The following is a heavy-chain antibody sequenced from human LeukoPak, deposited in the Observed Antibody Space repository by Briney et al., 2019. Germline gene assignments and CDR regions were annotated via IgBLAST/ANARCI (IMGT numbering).Heavy chain of an antibody. Sequence: ASVKVSCKASGYTFTHYATHWVRQAPGQSLEWMGWINTGNGNTKYSQKFQGRVTLTRDTSANTAYMEVTSLRSEDTAVYYCATRSASSYGGVFDFWGQGSLVIVSS. V-gene: IGHV1-3*04. CDR3: ATRSASSYGGVFDF. D-gene: IGHD3-16*01. J-gene: IGHJ4*02. CDR2: INTGNGNT. CDR1: GYTFTHYA.